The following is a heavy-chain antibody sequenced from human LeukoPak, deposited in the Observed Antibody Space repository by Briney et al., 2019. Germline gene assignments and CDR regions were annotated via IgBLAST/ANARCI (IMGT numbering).Heavy chain of an antibody. CDR3: ARVRWAATTRDAFDI. V-gene: IGHV3-21*01. D-gene: IGHD4-23*01. J-gene: IGHJ3*02. Sequence: GGSLRLSCAASGFTFSSYSMNWVRQAPGKGLEWVSSISSSSSYIYYADSVKGRFTISRDNAKNSLYLQMNSLRAEDTAVYYCARVRWAATTRDAFDIWGQGTMVTVSP. CDR1: GFTFSSYS. CDR2: ISSSSSYI.